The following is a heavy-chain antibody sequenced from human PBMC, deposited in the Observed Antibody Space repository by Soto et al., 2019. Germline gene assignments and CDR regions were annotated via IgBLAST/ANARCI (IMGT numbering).Heavy chain of an antibody. Sequence: PSETLSLTCTVSGGSISSYYWSWIRQPPGKGLEWIGYIYYSGSTNYNPPLKSRVTISVDTSKNQFSLKLSSVTAADTAVYYCARTDFWSGYLAQDVWGQGTTVTVSS. CDR1: GGSISSYY. CDR3: ARTDFWSGYLAQDV. J-gene: IGHJ6*02. V-gene: IGHV4-59*01. CDR2: IYYSGST. D-gene: IGHD3-3*01.